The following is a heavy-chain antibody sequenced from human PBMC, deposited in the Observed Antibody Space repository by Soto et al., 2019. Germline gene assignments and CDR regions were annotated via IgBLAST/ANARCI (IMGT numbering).Heavy chain of an antibody. D-gene: IGHD6-19*01. V-gene: IGHV3-30*18. CDR2: ISYDGSNK. Sequence: GGSLRLSCAASGFTFSSYGMHWVRQAPGKGLEWVAVISYDGSNKYYADSVKGRFTISRDNSKNTLYLQMNSLRAEDTAVYYCAKDGYSSGWRYNWFDPWGQGTLVTVSS. J-gene: IGHJ5*02. CDR3: AKDGYSSGWRYNWFDP. CDR1: GFTFSSYG.